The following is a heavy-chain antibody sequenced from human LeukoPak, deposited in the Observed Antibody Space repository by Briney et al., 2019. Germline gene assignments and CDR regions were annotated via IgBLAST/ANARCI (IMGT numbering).Heavy chain of an antibody. Sequence: SETLSLTCTVSGGSISSGDYYWGWIRQPPGKGLEWIGSIYYSGSTYYNPSLKSRVTVSVDTSKNQFSLKLSSVTAADTAVYYCARGIVSAMVTYYFDYWGQGTLVTVSS. CDR1: GGSISSGDYY. CDR3: ARGIVSAMVTYYFDY. V-gene: IGHV4-39*01. J-gene: IGHJ4*02. D-gene: IGHD5-18*01. CDR2: IYYSGST.